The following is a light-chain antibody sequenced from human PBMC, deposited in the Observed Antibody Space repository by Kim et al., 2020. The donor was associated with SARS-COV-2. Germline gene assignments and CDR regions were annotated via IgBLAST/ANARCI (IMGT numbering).Light chain of an antibody. Sequence: NFMLTQPHSVSESPGKTVTISCTRSSGRIASNYVQWYQQRPGSAPTTVIYEDNQRPSGVPDRFSGSIDSSSNSASLTISGLKTEDEADYYCQSYDSSNLNWVFGGGTQLTVL. CDR3: QSYDSSNLNWV. J-gene: IGLJ3*02. V-gene: IGLV6-57*03. CDR1: SGRIASNY. CDR2: EDN.